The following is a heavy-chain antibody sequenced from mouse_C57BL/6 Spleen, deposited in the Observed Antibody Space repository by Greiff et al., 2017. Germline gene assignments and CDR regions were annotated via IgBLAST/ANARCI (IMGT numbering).Heavy chain of an antibody. CDR2: IDPENGDT. CDR1: GFNIKDDY. V-gene: IGHV14-4*01. Sequence: EVQLQQSGAELVRPGASVKLSCTASGFNIKDDYMHWVKQRPEQGLEWIGWIDPENGDTEYASKFQGKATITADTSSNTAYLQLSSLTSEDTAVYYCTTRDDGPFAYWGQGTLVTVSA. J-gene: IGHJ3*01. D-gene: IGHD2-3*01. CDR3: TTRDDGPFAY.